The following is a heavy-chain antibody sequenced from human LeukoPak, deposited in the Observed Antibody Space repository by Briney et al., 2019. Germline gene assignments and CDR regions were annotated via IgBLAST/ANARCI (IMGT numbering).Heavy chain of an antibody. J-gene: IGHJ5*02. V-gene: IGHV3-64*01. CDR3: ARRSGSYYGWFDP. Sequence: PGGSLRLSCAASGFTFSSYAMHWVRQAPGKGLEYVSAISSNGGSTYYANSVKGRFTISRDNSKNTLYLQMGSLRAEDMAVYYCARRSGSYYGWFDPWGQGTLVTVSS. D-gene: IGHD1-26*01. CDR2: ISSNGGST. CDR1: GFTFSSYA.